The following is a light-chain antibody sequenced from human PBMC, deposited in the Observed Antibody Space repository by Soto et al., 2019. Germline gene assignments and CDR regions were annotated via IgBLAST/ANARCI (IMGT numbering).Light chain of an antibody. CDR1: SSDVGGYNY. Sequence: QSALTQPPSASGSPGQSVTISCTGTSSDVGGYNYVYWYQQHPGKAPKLMIYEVTKRPSGVPDRFSGSKSGNTASLTVSGLQAEDEADYYCSSYADSNSYAFGTGTKLTVL. CDR2: EVT. V-gene: IGLV2-8*01. CDR3: SSYADSNSYA. J-gene: IGLJ1*01.